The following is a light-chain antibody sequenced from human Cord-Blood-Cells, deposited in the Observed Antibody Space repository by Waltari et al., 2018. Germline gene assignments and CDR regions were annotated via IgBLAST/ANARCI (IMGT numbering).Light chain of an antibody. J-gene: IGKJ1*01. CDR1: QSVSSSY. CDR3: QQYGSSPWT. V-gene: IGKV3-20*01. CDR2: GAS. Sequence: ELVLTQSPGTLALSPGERATRSCRSSQSVSSSYLAWYQQKPGQAPRLLIYGASSRATGFPNRFSGSGSGTDFTLTISRLEPEDFAVYYCQQYGSSPWTFGQGTKVEIK.